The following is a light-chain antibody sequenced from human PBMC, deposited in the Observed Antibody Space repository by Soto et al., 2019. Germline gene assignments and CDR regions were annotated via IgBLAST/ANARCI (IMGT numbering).Light chain of an antibody. CDR3: QQYNNCPPWT. CDR2: DAS. CDR1: QSVSNN. V-gene: IGKV3-15*01. Sequence: ILMTQSPATLSVSPGERATLSCRASQSVSNNLAWYQQKPGQAPRLLIYDASTRATGIPARFSGSGSGTEFTLTIRGRQSEDFAVYYCQQYNNCPPWTFGQGTKVEIK. J-gene: IGKJ1*01.